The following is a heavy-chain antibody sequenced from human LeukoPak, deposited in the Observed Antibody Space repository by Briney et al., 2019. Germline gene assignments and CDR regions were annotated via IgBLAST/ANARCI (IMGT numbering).Heavy chain of an antibody. CDR3: AKETYSGSTGLRDY. CDR2: ISGSGGST. CDR1: GFTFSSYA. Sequence: PGGSLRLSCAASGFTFSSYAMSWVRQAPGKGLEWDSAISGSGGSTYYADSVKGRFTISRDNSKNTLYLQMNSLRAEDTAVYYCAKETYSGSTGLRDYWGQGTLVTVSS. D-gene: IGHD1-26*01. V-gene: IGHV3-23*01. J-gene: IGHJ4*02.